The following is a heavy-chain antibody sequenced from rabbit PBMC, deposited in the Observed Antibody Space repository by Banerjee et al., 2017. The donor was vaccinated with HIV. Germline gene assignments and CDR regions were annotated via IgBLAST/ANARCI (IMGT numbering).Heavy chain of an antibody. J-gene: IGHJ4*01. V-gene: IGHV1S47*01. D-gene: IGHD6-1*01. CDR2: IDNGDGST. CDR3: ARDYAGDAGYGYAYL. Sequence: QEQLKESGGGLVQPEGSLTLTCKASGFDFSSNVMCWVRQAPGKGPEWIACIDNGDGSTYYANWVNGRFTISRSTSLNTVTLQMTSLTAADTATYFCARDYAGDAGYGYAYLWGPGTLVTVS. CDR1: GFDFSSNV.